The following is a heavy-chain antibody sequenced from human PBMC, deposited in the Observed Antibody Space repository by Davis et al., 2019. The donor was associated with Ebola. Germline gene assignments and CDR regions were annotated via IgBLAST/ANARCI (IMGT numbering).Heavy chain of an antibody. V-gene: IGHV4-59*12. J-gene: IGHJ4*02. CDR3: ARDPPYDQGYDY. Sequence: MPSETLSLTCTVSGGSISSYYWSWIRQPPGKGLEWIGYIYYSGSTNYDPSLKSRVTISVDTSKNQFSLKLSSVTPEDTAVYYCARDPPYDQGYDYWGQGTLVTVSS. CDR1: GGSISSYY. D-gene: IGHD3-22*01. CDR2: IYYSGST.